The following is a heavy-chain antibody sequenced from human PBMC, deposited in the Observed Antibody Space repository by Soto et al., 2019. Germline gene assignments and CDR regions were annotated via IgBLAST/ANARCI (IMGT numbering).Heavy chain of an antibody. D-gene: IGHD4-17*01. J-gene: IGHJ6*02. CDR3: ARPSSTTVTTLSYYYYGMDV. CDR2: IDLSDSYT. V-gene: IGHV5-10-1*01. CDR1: GYSFTSYW. Sequence: GESLKISCKGSGYSFTSYWISWVRQMPGKGLEWMGRIDLSDSYTNYSPSFQGHVTISADKSISTAYLQWSSLKASDTAMYYCARPSSTTVTTLSYYYYGMDVWGQGTTVTVSS.